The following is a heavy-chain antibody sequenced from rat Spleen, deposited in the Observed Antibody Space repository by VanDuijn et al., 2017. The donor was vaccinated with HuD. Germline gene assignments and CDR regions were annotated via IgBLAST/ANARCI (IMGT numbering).Heavy chain of an antibody. D-gene: IGHD4-4*01. V-gene: IGHV5-7*01. CDR3: TRRGYLSDWYFDF. J-gene: IGHJ1*01. Sequence: EVQLVESGGGLVQPGRSLKLSCAASGFTFSDYNMAWVRQAPKKGLEWVATISYDGRSTYYRDSVKGRFTISRDDARSTLNLHMDSLRSEDTAIYYCTRRGYLSDWYFDFWGPGTMVTVSS. CDR2: ISYDGRST. CDR1: GFTFSDYN.